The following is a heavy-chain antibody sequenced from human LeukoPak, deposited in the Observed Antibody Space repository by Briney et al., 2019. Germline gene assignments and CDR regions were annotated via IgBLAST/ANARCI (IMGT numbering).Heavy chain of an antibody. CDR3: ARGLHYYDF. D-gene: IGHD5-24*01. J-gene: IGHJ4*02. CDR1: EFIFSNYC. CDR2: IKKVGREK. V-gene: IGHV3-7*01. Sequence: GGSLRLSCVGSEFIFSNYCMTWVRQVPGKGLEWVATIKKVGREKFHMGTVRGGFTISRNNATNSLGLQKDSLRIEYTAVYYCARGLHYYDFWGQGALVTVSS.